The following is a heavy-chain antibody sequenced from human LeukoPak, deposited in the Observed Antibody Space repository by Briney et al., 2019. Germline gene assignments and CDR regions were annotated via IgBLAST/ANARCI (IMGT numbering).Heavy chain of an antibody. CDR1: GFTVSNSY. D-gene: IGHD3-10*01. J-gene: IGHJ6*03. CDR3: ARGGYGSHYYYYYYMDV. Sequence: PGGSLRLSCAASGFTVSNSYVSWVRQAPGKGLEWVSGIYSGGTTYYRDSVKGRFTISRDNSKNTLYLQMISLRAENTAVYYCARGGYGSHYYYYYYMDVWGKGTTVTVSS. CDR2: IYSGGTT. V-gene: IGHV3-53*01.